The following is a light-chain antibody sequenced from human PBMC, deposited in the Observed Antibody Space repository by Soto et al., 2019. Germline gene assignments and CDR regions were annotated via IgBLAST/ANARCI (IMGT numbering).Light chain of an antibody. V-gene: IGLV2-8*01. CDR3: SSYADTNYRI. Sequence: QSALTQPPSASGSPGQSVTISCTGTSSDVGGYKYVSWYQQHPGKAPKLMIYEASQRPSGVPDRFSGSKSGNTASLTVSGLQAEDEADYFCSSYADTNYRIFGGGTKLTVL. CDR1: SSDVGGYKY. J-gene: IGLJ2*01. CDR2: EAS.